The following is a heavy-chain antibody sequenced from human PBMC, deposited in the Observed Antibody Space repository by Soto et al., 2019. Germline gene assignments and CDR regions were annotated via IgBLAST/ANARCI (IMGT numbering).Heavy chain of an antibody. D-gene: IGHD2-21*01. CDR2: ISNNGGST. CDR3: VKGHVVVVIPNFAFDV. J-gene: IGHJ3*01. Sequence: GGSLRLSCAASGFTFKNYAMNWVRQAPGKGLEWVSSISNNGGSTYYADSVKGRFTISRGNSKNTQYLQLNSLRAEDTAIYYCVKGHVVVVIPNFAFDVWGQGTMVTVSS. V-gene: IGHV3-23*01. CDR1: GFTFKNYA.